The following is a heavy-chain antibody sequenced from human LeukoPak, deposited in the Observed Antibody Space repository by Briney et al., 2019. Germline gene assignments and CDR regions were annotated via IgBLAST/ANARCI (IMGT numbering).Heavy chain of an antibody. CDR1: GGSFSGYY. J-gene: IGHJ3*02. CDR3: SRASGASGNTAFDI. V-gene: IGHV4-34*01. Sequence: PSETLSLTCAVYGGSFSGYYWSWIRQPPGKGLEWIGEINHSGSTNYNPSLKSRVTMSGDKSKNQFSLRLSSVTTADTAVYYCSRASGASGNTAFDIWGQETMVSVSS. D-gene: IGHD3-10*01. CDR2: INHSGST.